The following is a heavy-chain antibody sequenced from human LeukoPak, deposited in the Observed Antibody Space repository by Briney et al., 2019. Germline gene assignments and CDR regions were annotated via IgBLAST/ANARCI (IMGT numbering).Heavy chain of an antibody. CDR2: ISSSGTTI. D-gene: IGHD2-15*01. CDR3: ARPGWVLVTATFLDY. CDR1: GFTFSEYY. V-gene: IGHV3-11*01. Sequence: GGSLRLSCAASGFTFSEYYMSWIRQAPGKGLEWVSYISSSGTTIYYADSVKGRFTISRDNAKNSLYLQMNSLRAEDAAVYYCARPGWVLVTATFLDYWGQGTLATVSS. J-gene: IGHJ4*02.